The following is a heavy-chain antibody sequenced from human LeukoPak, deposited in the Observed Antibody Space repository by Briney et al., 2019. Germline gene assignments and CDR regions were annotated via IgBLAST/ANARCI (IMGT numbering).Heavy chain of an antibody. CDR1: GSTFTGYY. CDR2: INPNSGGT. V-gene: IGHV1-2*02. CDR3: ARDPSSVFIAATGSY. D-gene: IGHD6-13*01. J-gene: IGHJ4*02. Sequence: ASVKVSCKASGSTFTGYYMHWVRQAPGQGLEWMGWINPNSGGTNYAQKFQGRVTMTRDTSISTVYMELSRLRSDDTAVYYCARDPSSVFIAATGSYWGQGTLVTVSS.